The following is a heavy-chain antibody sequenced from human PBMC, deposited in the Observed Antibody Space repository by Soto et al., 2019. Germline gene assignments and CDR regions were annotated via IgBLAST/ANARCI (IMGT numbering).Heavy chain of an antibody. CDR1: GFTFSNYA. CDR3: AVEGPAAISDFDY. V-gene: IGHV3-23*01. Sequence: EVHVLESGGGLVQPGGSLRLSCAASGFTFSNYAMSWVRQAPGKGLEWVSVISDSGGTTYYADSVKGRFTISRDNSKNTLYLQMNSLRAEDTAVYYCAVEGPAAISDFDYWGQGTLVTVSS. J-gene: IGHJ4*02. CDR2: ISDSGGTT. D-gene: IGHD2-2*02.